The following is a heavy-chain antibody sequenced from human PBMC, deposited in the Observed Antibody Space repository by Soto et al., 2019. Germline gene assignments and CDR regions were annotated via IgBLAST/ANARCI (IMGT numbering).Heavy chain of an antibody. V-gene: IGHV4-39*01. CDR2: IYYSGST. CDR1: GGSISSGGYY. CDR3: ARHFSVDYFDY. Sequence: SETLSLTCPVSGGSISSGGYYWSWIRQHPGKGLEWIGYIYYSGSTYYNPSLKSRVTISVDRSKNQFSLKLSSVTAADTAVYYCARHFSVDYFDYWGQGALVTVSS. J-gene: IGHJ4*02.